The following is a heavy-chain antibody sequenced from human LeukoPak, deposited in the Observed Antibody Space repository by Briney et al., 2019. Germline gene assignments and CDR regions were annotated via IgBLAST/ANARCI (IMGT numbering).Heavy chain of an antibody. J-gene: IGHJ4*02. D-gene: IGHD6-19*01. CDR3: AKDSSGWYDYFDY. Sequence: GGSLRLSCAASGFTFSHYGMHWVRQAPGKGLDWVAFIRYDGSNKYYADSVKGRFTISRDNSKNTLYLQMNSLRAEDTAVYYCAKDSSGWYDYFDYWGQGTLVTVSS. CDR2: IRYDGSNK. V-gene: IGHV3-30*02. CDR1: GFTFSHYG.